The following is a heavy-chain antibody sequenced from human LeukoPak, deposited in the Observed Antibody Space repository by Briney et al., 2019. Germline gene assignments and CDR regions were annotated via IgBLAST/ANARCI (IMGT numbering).Heavy chain of an antibody. CDR3: ARGPRIMITFGGVIVGPPDY. J-gene: IGHJ4*02. Sequence: GGSLRLSCAASGFTFSSYGMHWVRQAPGKGLEWVAFIRYDGSNKYYADSVKGRFTISRDNSKNTLYLQMNSLRAEDTAVYYCARGPRIMITFGGVIVGPPDYWGQGTQVTVSS. V-gene: IGHV3-30*02. D-gene: IGHD3-16*02. CDR1: GFTFSSYG. CDR2: IRYDGSNK.